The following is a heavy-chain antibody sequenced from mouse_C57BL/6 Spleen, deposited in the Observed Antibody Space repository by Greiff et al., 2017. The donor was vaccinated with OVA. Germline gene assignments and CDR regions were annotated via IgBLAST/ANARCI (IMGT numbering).Heavy chain of an antibody. J-gene: IGHJ3*01. D-gene: IGHD1-1*01. CDR1: GFTFSSYG. CDR3: ARHESTTVVEGAWFAY. CDR2: ISSGGSYT. V-gene: IGHV5-6*01. Sequence: EVHLVESGGDLVKPGGSLKLSCAASGFTFSSYGMSWVRQTPDKRLEWVATISSGGSYTYYPDSVQGRFTISRDNAKNTLYLQRSSLKSEDTAMYYCARHESTTVVEGAWFAYWGQGTLVTVSA.